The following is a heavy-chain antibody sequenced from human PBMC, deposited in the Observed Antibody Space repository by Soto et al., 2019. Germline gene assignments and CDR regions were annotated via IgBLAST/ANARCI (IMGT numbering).Heavy chain of an antibody. Sequence: QVQLVQSGAEVKKPGASVKVSCKASGYPFTDYGIHWVRQAPGQGLEWVGWISSYNGRTNYAQRLQGRATMTTDTSTNTADMQRRRLRSAASAVYYCARRYGDLSSAAGFDSWGQGTLVTVSS. CDR2: ISSYNGRT. V-gene: IGHV1-18*04. CDR1: GYPFTDYG. J-gene: IGHJ4*02. CDR3: ARRYGDLSSAAGFDS. D-gene: IGHD4-17*01.